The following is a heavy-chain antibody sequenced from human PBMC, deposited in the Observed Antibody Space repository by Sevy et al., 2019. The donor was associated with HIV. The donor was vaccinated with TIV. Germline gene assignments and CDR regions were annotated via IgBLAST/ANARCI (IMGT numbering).Heavy chain of an antibody. V-gene: IGHV4-38-2*01. CDR2: VFHSGST. D-gene: IGHD3-10*01. J-gene: IGHJ4*02. CDR1: GYSITSGYL. Sequence: SETLSLTCAVSGYSITSGYLWGWIRQPPGKGLEWIGSVFHSGSTYYNPSLNSRVIISIDTSKNQFSLKLNSVTAADAALYYCARHSHGSGIYYVPFDSWGQGTLVTVSS. CDR3: ARHSHGSGIYYVPFDS.